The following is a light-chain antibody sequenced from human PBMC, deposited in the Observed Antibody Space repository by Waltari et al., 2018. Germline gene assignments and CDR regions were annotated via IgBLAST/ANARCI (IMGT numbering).Light chain of an antibody. V-gene: IGLV2-14*03. Sequence: QSALTQPASVSGSPGQSITISCTGTSSDIGAYNFVSWYQKHPGKAPKVMIYDVNNRPSGVSSRFSCSKSGNPASLTISGLQAEDEADYYCSSYTTGSTRYVFGSGTKVTVL. CDR1: SSDIGAYNF. CDR2: DVN. J-gene: IGLJ1*01. CDR3: SSYTTGSTRYV.